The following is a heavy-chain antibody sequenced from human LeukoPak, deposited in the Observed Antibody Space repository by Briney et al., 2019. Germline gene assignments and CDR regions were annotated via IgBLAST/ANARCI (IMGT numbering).Heavy chain of an antibody. CDR2: IIPIFGTA. CDR3: ARSDYYCGGDCYTYYYYGMDV. Sequence: SVKVSCKASGGTFSSYAISWVRRAPGQGLEWMGGIIPIFGTANYAQKFQGRVTITADESTSTAYMELSSLRSEDTAVYYCARSDYYCGGDCYTYYYYGMDVWGQGTTVTVSS. CDR1: GGTFSSYA. J-gene: IGHJ6*02. V-gene: IGHV1-69*01. D-gene: IGHD2-21*02.